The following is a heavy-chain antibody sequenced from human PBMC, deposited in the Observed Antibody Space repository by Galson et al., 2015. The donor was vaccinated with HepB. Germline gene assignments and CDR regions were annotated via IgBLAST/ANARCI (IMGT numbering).Heavy chain of an antibody. CDR1: GFTVSSSY. Sequence: SLRLSCAASGFTVSSSYMSWVRQAPGKGLEWVSVLYSGGATYYADSVEGRFIISRDNSKNTLYLQMNSLRAEDTAVYYCAKMFPGYYGSGSYYNPPDYWGQGTLVTVSS. V-gene: IGHV3-53*01. CDR2: LYSGGAT. CDR3: AKMFPGYYGSGSYYNPPDY. J-gene: IGHJ4*02. D-gene: IGHD3-10*01.